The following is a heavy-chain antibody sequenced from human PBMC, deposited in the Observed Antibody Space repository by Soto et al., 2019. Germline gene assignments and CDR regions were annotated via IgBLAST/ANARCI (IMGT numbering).Heavy chain of an antibody. CDR2: IYPGDSDT. CDR1: GYSLTSYW. CDR3: ARTSASVTEPLY. D-gene: IGHD2-21*02. V-gene: IGHV5-51*01. J-gene: IGHJ4*02. Sequence: VESLKISCKGSGYSLTSYWIGWVRQMPGKGLEWMGIIYPGDSDTRYSPSFQGQVTISADKSISTAYLQWSSLKASDTAMYYCARTSASVTEPLYWGQGTLGTVSS.